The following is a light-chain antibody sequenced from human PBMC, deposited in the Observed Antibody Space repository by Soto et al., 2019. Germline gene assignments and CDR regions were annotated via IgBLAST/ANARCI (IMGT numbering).Light chain of an antibody. CDR2: EVN. J-gene: IGLJ1*01. Sequence: QAVVTQPPSASGSPGQSVTISCTGTSSDVGSYNSVSWYQLHPGRAPKLMIYEVNKRPSGVPDRFSGSKSGNTASLTVSGLQTEDEADYYCSSFAGNHYVFGTGTKLTVL. CDR3: SSFAGNHYV. V-gene: IGLV2-8*01. CDR1: SSDVGSYNS.